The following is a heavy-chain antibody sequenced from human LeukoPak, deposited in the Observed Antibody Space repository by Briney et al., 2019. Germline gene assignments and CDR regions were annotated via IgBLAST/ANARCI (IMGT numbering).Heavy chain of an antibody. CDR3: ARAHDDSSGYYYSYYYYYMDV. CDR1: GFTFSSYG. V-gene: IGHV3-48*01. Sequence: GGSLRLSCAASGFTFSSYGMTWVRQAPGKGLEWVSYISSSSSTIYYADSVKGRFTISRDNAKNSLYLQMNSLRAEDTAVYYCARAHDDSSGYYYSYYYYYMDVWGKGTTVTVSS. CDR2: ISSSSSTI. D-gene: IGHD3-22*01. J-gene: IGHJ6*03.